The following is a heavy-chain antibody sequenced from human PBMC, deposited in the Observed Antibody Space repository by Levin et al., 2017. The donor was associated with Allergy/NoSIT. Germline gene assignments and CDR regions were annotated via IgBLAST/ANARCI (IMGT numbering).Heavy chain of an antibody. J-gene: IGHJ4*02. V-gene: IGHV3-21*06. CDR1: GFPFSSYS. D-gene: IGHD4/OR15-4a*01. CDR3: ATNKVLYPMTHYKY. Sequence: LSLPCAASGFPFSSYSMTWVRQAPGKGLEWVSSISTSSSYMHYADSVKGRFTISRDNAKNSLYLQMNSLRDEDTAVYYCATNKVLYPMTHYKYWGQGTLVTVSS. CDR2: ISTSSSYM.